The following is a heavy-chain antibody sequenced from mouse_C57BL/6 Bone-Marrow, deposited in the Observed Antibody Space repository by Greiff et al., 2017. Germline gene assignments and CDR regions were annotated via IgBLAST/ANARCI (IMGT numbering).Heavy chain of an antibody. D-gene: IGHD1-1*01. CDR2: INPNYGTT. J-gene: IGHJ1*03. CDR3: ARAYYYGSSCYWYFDV. CDR1: GYSFTDYN. Sequence: EVKLQESGPELVKPGASVKISCKASGYSFTDYNMNWVKQSNGKSLEWIGVINPNYGTTSYNQKFKGKATLTVDQSSSTAYMQLNSLTSEDSAVYYCARAYYYGSSCYWYFDVWGTGTTVTVSS. V-gene: IGHV1-39*01.